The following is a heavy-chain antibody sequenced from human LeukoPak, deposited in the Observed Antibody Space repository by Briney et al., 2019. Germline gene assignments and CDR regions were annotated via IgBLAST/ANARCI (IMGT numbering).Heavy chain of an antibody. D-gene: IGHD6-13*01. Sequence: GGSLRLSCAASGFTVSSNYMSCVRQAPGKGLEWVSVIYSGGSTYYADSVKGRFTISRDNSKNTLYLQMNSLRAEDTAVYYCARQDGSWATGYYYYYMDVWGKGTTVTISS. CDR3: ARQDGSWATGYYYYYMDV. V-gene: IGHV3-53*01. J-gene: IGHJ6*03. CDR1: GFTVSSNY. CDR2: IYSGGST.